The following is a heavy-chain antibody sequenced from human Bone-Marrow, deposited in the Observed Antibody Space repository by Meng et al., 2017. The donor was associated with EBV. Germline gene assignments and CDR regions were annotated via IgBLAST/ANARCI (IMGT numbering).Heavy chain of an antibody. CDR2: IDVGNANT. D-gene: IGHD3-10*01. CDR3: ASESGRGFTPDY. CDR1: GYTFRSYA. V-gene: IGHV1-3*01. Sequence: VQTVQSGAEVKKPGASVKGSCKASGYTFRSYAIHWVRQAPGQSLEWMGWIDVGNANTKYSQKFQDRVTITRETFASTVYMELSRLTSEDTAVYYCASESGRGFTPDYWGQGTLVTASS. J-gene: IGHJ4*02.